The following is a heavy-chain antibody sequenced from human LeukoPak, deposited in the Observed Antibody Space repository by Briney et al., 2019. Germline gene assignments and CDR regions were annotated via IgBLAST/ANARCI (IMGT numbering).Heavy chain of an antibody. CDR2: INHSGST. D-gene: IGHD3-10*01. V-gene: IGHV4-34*01. Sequence: SETLSLTCTVSGGSFSGYYWSWIRQPPGKGLEWIGEINHSGSTNYNPSLKSRVTTSVDTSKNQFSLKLSSVTAADTAVYYCARHPYYYGSGSYLYYYYYMDVWGKGTTVTISS. CDR3: ARHPYYYGSGSYLYYYYYMDV. CDR1: GGSFSGYY. J-gene: IGHJ6*03.